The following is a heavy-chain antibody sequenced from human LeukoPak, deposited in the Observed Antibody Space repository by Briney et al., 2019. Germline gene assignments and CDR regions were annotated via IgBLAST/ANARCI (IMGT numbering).Heavy chain of an antibody. CDR1: GFTFSSYW. V-gene: IGHV3-7*01. J-gene: IGHJ4*02. CDR2: IKQDGSEK. D-gene: IGHD2-2*01. Sequence: GGSLRLSCAASGFTFSSYWMSWVRQAPGKGLEWVANIKQDGSEKYYVDSVKGRFTISRDNVKNSLYLQMNSLRAEDTAVYYCARDLCSTTSCLDYWGQGTLVTVSS. CDR3: ARDLCSTTSCLDY.